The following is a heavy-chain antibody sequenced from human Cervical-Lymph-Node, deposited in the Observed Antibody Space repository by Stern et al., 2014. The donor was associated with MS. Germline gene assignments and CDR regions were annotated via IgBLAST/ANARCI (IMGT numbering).Heavy chain of an antibody. CDR1: GASISSNY. J-gene: IGHJ2*01. Sequence: QVQLQESGPGLVKPSETLSLTCTVSGASISSNYWSWIRQPPGKGLEWIGYIHTSGSTNSNPSLKRRVTLSVDTSKNQISLRLTSVTPADTAVYYCARDRTYVLDRGDIVHDRYSDLWGRGTPVTVSS. CDR2: IHTSGST. CDR3: ARDRTYVLDRGDIVHDRYSDL. V-gene: IGHV4-59*01. D-gene: IGHD3-16*01.